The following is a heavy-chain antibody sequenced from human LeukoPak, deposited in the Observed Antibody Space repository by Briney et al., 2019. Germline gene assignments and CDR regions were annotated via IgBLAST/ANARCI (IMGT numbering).Heavy chain of an antibody. V-gene: IGHV3-74*01. CDR1: GFTFRSYW. CDR3: TSDRVYFGLDV. J-gene: IGHJ6*02. Sequence: GGSLRLSCAASGFTFRSYWMHWVRQAPGKGLVWVSRIKSDGSDITYADSVKGRFTISRDNAKNTLYLQMNSLRAEDTAVYYCTSDRVYFGLDVWGHGTTVTVSS. CDR2: IKSDGSDI.